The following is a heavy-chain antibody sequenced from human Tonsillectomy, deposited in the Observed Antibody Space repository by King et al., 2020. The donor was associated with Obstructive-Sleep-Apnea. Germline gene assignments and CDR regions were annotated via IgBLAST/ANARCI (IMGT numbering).Heavy chain of an antibody. V-gene: IGHV3-30*18. CDR3: AKYSLYTSGSYAMDV. J-gene: IGHJ6*02. D-gene: IGHD3-10*01. Sequence: QLGQSGGGVVQPGRSLRLSCSASGFTFSSFGMHWVRQAPGKGLEWWAVISYDGSNKYYAEFVKGRFTLSRYNSKNTLYLQMNSLRAGDTAVYYCAKYSLYTSGSYAMDVWGQGTTVTVSS. CDR2: ISYDGSNK. CDR1: GFTFSSFG.